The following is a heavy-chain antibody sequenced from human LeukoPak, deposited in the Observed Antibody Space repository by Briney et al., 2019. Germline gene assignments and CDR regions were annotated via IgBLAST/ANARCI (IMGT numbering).Heavy chain of an antibody. Sequence: GGSLRLSCAASGFTFSSHSMNWVRQAPGKGLKWVSYISSSSSTIYYADSVKGRFTISRDNAKNSLYLQMNSLRAEDTAVYYCARGAYYYEDWGQGTLVTVSS. CDR3: ARGAYYYED. D-gene: IGHD3-22*01. J-gene: IGHJ4*02. CDR1: GFTFSSHS. V-gene: IGHV3-48*01. CDR2: ISSSSSTI.